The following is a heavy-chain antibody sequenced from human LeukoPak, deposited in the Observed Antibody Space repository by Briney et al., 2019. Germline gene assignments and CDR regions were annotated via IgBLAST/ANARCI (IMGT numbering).Heavy chain of an antibody. J-gene: IGHJ4*02. D-gene: IGHD3-10*01. Sequence: SETLSLTCTVSGGSISSGGHYWSWIRQPAGKGLEYLGRISSTGSTNYNPSLRSRVTISADTSKNHFSLKLTSVTAADPAVYYCARDQTYSGSGIYTYFDYWGQGILVTVSS. CDR1: GGSISSGGHY. CDR3: ARDQTYSGSGIYTYFDY. CDR2: ISSTGST. V-gene: IGHV4-61*02.